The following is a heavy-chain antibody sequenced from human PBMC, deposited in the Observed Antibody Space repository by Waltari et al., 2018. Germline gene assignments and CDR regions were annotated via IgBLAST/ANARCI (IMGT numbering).Heavy chain of an antibody. CDR3: AALNYFDP. CDR2: ISGSGVST. V-gene: IGHV3-23*01. CDR1: GFPFSHFA. D-gene: IGHD4-4*01. J-gene: IGHJ5*02. Sequence: EVQLLESGGGLVQPGGSLRRPCAASGFPFSHFAMNWVRQAPGKGLEWVSAISGSGVSTRYADSVKGRFTISRDNSRNTLYLQMNILRADDTAVYYCAALNYFDPWGQGTLVTVSS.